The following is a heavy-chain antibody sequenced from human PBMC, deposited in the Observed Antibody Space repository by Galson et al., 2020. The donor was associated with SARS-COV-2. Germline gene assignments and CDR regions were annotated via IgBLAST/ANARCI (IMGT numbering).Heavy chain of an antibody. J-gene: IGHJ4*02. V-gene: IGHV3-53*01. Sequence: GGSLRLSCAASGFSISSNYMSWVRQAPGKGLEWVSVIYSGGNTYYPDSVRGRFTISRDNSRNTLYLQMNSLRAADTAVYYCARSADGDYYYPFDYWGQGTLVAVSS. D-gene: IGHD4-17*01. CDR3: ARSADGDYYYPFDY. CDR1: GFSISSNY. CDR2: IYSGGNT.